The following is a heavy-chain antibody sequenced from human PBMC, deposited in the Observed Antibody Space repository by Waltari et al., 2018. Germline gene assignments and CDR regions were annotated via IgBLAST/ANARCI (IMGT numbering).Heavy chain of an antibody. J-gene: IGHJ4*02. V-gene: IGHV3-7*01. CDR2: IKQDGSEK. CDR1: GFSLSNYC. CDR3: AGDQGRSGGLR. Sequence: EVQLVESGGGLVQPGGSLSISCAASGFSLSNYCISWVRQAPGKGLEWVANIKQDGSEKYYVDSVKGRFTISRDNAKNSLYLQMNSLRAEDTAVYYCAGDQGRSGGLRWGQGTLVSVSS. D-gene: IGHD3-3*01.